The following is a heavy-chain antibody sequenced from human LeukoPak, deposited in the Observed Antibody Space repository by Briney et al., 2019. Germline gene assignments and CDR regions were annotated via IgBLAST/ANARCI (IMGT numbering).Heavy chain of an antibody. D-gene: IGHD1-7*01. V-gene: IGHV4-59*12. CDR2: IYYRGSA. J-gene: IGHJ4*02. Sequence: GSLRLSCEASGFTLSSYEMHWIRQPPGKGLEWIGHIYYRGSAFYNPSLRGRVTISVDTSKNHFSVKLTSVTTADTAVYYCARLYGNFQNYYDYWGQGTLVTVSS. CDR3: ARLYGNFQNYYDY. CDR1: GFTLSSYE.